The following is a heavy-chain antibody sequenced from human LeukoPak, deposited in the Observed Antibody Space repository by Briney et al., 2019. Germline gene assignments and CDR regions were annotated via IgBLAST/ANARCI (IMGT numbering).Heavy chain of an antibody. CDR1: GYTFTSYY. J-gene: IGHJ4*02. V-gene: IGHV1-46*01. D-gene: IGHD2-15*01. Sequence: GASVKVSCKVSGYTFTSYYMHWVRQAPGQGLEWMGIINPSGGSTSYAQKFQGRVTMTRDTSTSTVYMELSSLRSEDTAVYYCARDQFCSGGSCYLFDYWGQGTLVTVSS. CDR3: ARDQFCSGGSCYLFDY. CDR2: INPSGGST.